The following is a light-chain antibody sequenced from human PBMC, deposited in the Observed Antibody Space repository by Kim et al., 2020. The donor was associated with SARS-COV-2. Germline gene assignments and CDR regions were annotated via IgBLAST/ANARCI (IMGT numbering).Light chain of an antibody. Sequence: SVKLTCTLSSGHNNCAIAWHPQQPEKGPRYLMKLNSDGSHTKGDGIPDRFSGSSSGAERYLTISSLQSADEADYYCQTWGTDTDVVFGGGAQLTVL. CDR2: LNSDGSH. V-gene: IGLV4-69*01. CDR1: SGHNNCA. CDR3: QTWGTDTDVV. J-gene: IGLJ2*01.